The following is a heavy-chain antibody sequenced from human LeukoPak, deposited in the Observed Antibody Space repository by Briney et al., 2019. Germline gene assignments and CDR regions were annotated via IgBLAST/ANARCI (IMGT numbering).Heavy chain of an antibody. Sequence: GGSLRLSCAASGFTFSSYWMNWVRQAPGKGLVWVSRIASDGSSTTYADSVKGRFSISRDNAKNTLYLQMNSLRAEDTAVYYCAREGVWRQQLVDYYYGMDVWGQGTTVTVSS. CDR3: AREGVWRQQLVDYYYGMDV. D-gene: IGHD6-13*01. V-gene: IGHV3-74*01. CDR2: IASDGSST. J-gene: IGHJ6*02. CDR1: GFTFSSYW.